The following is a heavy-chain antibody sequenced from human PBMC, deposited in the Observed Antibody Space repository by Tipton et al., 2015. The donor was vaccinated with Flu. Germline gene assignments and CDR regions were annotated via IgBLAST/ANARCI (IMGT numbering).Heavy chain of an antibody. Sequence: SLRLSCAASGFTFSSYEMNWVRQAPGKGLEWLSIISYDGANKYYAESVRGRFTVSRDNSKNTLDLHMDSLRPEDTAVYYCAKDPSYSSAWYLDHWGQGALVTVSS. V-gene: IGHV3-30-3*02. J-gene: IGHJ4*02. CDR2: ISYDGANK. CDR1: GFTFSSYE. D-gene: IGHD6-19*01. CDR3: AKDPSYSSAWYLDH.